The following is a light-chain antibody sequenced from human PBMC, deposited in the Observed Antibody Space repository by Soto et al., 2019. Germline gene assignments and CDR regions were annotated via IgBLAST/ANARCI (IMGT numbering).Light chain of an antibody. Sequence: ENVLTQSPGTLSLSPGERATLSCRASQSVDTSYLAWYQQKPGQAPRLLIYGTSSRATGIPDRFSGSGSGTDFTLTINRLEPEDFAVYYCQQYGSSLYTFGQGTKVEIK. CDR3: QQYGSSLYT. J-gene: IGKJ2*01. CDR1: QSVDTSY. CDR2: GTS. V-gene: IGKV3-20*01.